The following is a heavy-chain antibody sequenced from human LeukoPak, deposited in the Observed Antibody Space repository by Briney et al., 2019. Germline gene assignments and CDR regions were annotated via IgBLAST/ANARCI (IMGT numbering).Heavy chain of an antibody. Sequence: GGSLRLSCVASGFNFTNAWMSWVRQAPGKGLEWVGRIKRKTDGGTTDYAAPVKGRFTISRDDSKNTLYLQMNSLRAEDTAVYYCAKDLIHYYGSGRRFDYWGQGTLVTVSS. CDR3: AKDLIHYYGSGRRFDY. D-gene: IGHD3-10*01. CDR1: GFNFTNAW. CDR2: IKRKTDGGTT. J-gene: IGHJ4*02. V-gene: IGHV3-15*01.